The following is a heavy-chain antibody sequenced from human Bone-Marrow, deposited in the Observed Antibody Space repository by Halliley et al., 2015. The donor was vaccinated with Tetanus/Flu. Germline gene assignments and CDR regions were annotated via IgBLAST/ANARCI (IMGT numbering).Heavy chain of an antibody. CDR3: TRDSTIPGTDFDS. CDR1: GFTFSTYA. V-gene: IGHV3-23*01. CDR2: ITGSGAAT. Sequence: SLRLSCAASGFTFSTYAMTWVRQAPRKGLEWVSSITGSGAATYYADSVKGRFTISRDNSKNTVHLQMNSLRVEDTAVYYCTRDSTIPGTDFDSWGQGALVTVSS. D-gene: IGHD2-2*02. J-gene: IGHJ4*02.